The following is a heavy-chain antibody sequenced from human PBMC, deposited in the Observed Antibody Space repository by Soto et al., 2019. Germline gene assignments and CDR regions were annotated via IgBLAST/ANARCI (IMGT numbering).Heavy chain of an antibody. CDR2: IYYSGTT. CDR1: GGPMTAYY. CDR3: ARQDPFNTGWHFDS. J-gene: IGHJ4*02. D-gene: IGHD6-19*01. Sequence: SETLSLTCTVSGGPMTAYYWSWIRQPPGKGLEWLGYIYYSGTTNYNPSLKSRVAISVNTSKNQFFLKLSSVTAADTAVYYCARQDPFNTGWHFDSWGQGTLVTVS. V-gene: IGHV4-59*08.